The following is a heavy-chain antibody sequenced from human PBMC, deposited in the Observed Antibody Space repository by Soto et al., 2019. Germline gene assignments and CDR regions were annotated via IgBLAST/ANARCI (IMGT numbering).Heavy chain of an antibody. Sequence: EVQLLESGGGLVQPGGSLRLSCAASGFTFSSYAMSWVRQAPGKGLEWVSAISGSGGSTYYADSVKGRFTISRDNSKNTLYLQMNSLKAEDTAVYYCAKLKVAAAGIRALSGYYFDYWGQGTLVTVSS. CDR2: ISGSGGST. J-gene: IGHJ4*02. V-gene: IGHV3-23*01. CDR1: GFTFSSYA. D-gene: IGHD6-13*01. CDR3: AKLKVAAAGIRALSGYYFDY.